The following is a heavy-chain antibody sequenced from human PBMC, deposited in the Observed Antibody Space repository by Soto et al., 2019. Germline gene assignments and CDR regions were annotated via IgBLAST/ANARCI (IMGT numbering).Heavy chain of an antibody. J-gene: IGHJ4*02. D-gene: IGHD5-12*01. CDR1: GGSFSAYH. CDR3: ASSMNDYRGHHWGFDF. CDR2: IDYRGNT. V-gene: IGHV4-34*01. Sequence: QVQLQQWGAGLLRPSETLSLTCAVYGGSFSAYHWSWIRQSPGKGLKWIGEIDYRGNTNYNPSLKSRVMMSVATSKNQFSLKLNSVTAADTAVYYGASSMNDYRGHHWGFDFWGQGNLVTVSS.